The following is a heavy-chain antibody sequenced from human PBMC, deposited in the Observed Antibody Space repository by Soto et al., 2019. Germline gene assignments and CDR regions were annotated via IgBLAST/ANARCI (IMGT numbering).Heavy chain of an antibody. J-gene: IGHJ5*02. D-gene: IGHD2-15*01. Sequence: GGSLRLSCVASGLTGSGKKDMAWVRQAPGKGLEWVSAISGSGGSTYYADSVKGRFTISRDNSKNTLYLQMNSLRAEDTAVYYCVGSGGRGGVEGWFDPWGQGTLVTVSS. V-gene: IGHV3-23*01. CDR2: ISGSGGST. CDR3: VGSGGRGGVEGWFDP. CDR1: GLTGSGKKD.